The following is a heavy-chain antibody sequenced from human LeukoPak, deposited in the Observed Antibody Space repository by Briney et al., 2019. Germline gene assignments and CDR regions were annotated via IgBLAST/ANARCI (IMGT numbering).Heavy chain of an antibody. CDR3: ARGMTAVTGEFDY. J-gene: IGHJ4*02. CDR1: GYTFTDYY. V-gene: IGHV1-2*02. CDR2: INPNGGGT. Sequence: GAAVKVSCKASGYTFTDYYMHWVRHAPGQGLEWMAWINPNGGGTYYAQKFQGRVTMTRDTSIRTAYMELSSLRSDDTAVYYCARGMTAVTGEFDYWGQGTLVTVSS. D-gene: IGHD4-17*01.